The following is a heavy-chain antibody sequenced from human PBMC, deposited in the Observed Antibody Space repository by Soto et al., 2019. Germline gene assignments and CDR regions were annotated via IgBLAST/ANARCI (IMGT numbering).Heavy chain of an antibody. V-gene: IGHV1-46*01. CDR3: ARDIYSNYWFDP. J-gene: IGHJ5*02. CDR1: GGTFSSYA. Sequence: ASVKVSCKSSGGTFSSYAISWVRQAPGQGLEWMGIINPSGGSTSYAQKFQGRVTMTRDTSTSTVYMELSSLRSEDTAVYYCARDIYSNYWFDPWGQGTLVTVSS. D-gene: IGHD4-4*01. CDR2: INPSGGST.